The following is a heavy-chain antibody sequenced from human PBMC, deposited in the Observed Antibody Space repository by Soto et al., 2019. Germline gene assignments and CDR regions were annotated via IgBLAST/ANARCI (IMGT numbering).Heavy chain of an antibody. CDR1: GGSISSGGYS. CDR3: AGTYYYDSSGYYHFDY. Sequence: SETLSLTCAVSGGSISSGGYSWSWIRQPPGKGLEYIGYIYHSANTYYNPSLKSRVTISVDRSKNQFSLKLSSVTAADTAVYYCAGTYYYDSSGYYHFDYWGQGTLVTVSS. J-gene: IGHJ4*02. CDR2: IYHSANT. V-gene: IGHV4-30-2*01. D-gene: IGHD3-22*01.